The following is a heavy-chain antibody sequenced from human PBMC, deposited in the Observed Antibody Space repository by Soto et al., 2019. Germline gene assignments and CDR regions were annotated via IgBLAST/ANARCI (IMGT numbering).Heavy chain of an antibody. D-gene: IGHD6-6*01. CDR3: ARDRGSSSSRLFDY. J-gene: IGHJ4*02. V-gene: IGHV1-69*12. Sequence: QVQLVQSGAEVKKPGSSVKVSCKASGGTFSSYASSWVRQAPGQRLEWMGGIIPIFGTAHYAKKFQSRVTITADESTSTAYMELSSLRSEDTAVYYFARDRGSSSSRLFDYWGQGTLVTVS. CDR1: GGTFSSYA. CDR2: IIPIFGTA.